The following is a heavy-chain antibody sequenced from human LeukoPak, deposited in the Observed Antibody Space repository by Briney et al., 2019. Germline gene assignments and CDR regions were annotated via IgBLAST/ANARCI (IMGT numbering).Heavy chain of an antibody. J-gene: IGHJ4*02. CDR2: IKQDGSEK. V-gene: IGHV3-7*01. CDR3: ARGGWFGELYFDY. CDR1: GFTFIDHY. D-gene: IGHD3-10*01. Sequence: GGSLRLSCEASGFTFIDHYMDWVRQAPGKGLEWVANIKQDGSEKYYVDSVKGRFTISRDNAKNSLYLQMNSLRAEDTAVYYCARGGWFGELYFDYWGQGTLVTVSS.